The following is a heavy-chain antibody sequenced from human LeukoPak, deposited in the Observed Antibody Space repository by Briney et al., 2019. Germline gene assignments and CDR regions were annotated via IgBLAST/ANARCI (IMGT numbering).Heavy chain of an antibody. CDR2: ISNSGGTT. Sequence: VISNSGGTTYYADSVKGRFTISRDNSRNTLYLQMSSLRPEDTAVYYCVKRGASNSWYFFDYWGQGTLVTVSS. CDR3: VKRGASNSWYFFDY. D-gene: IGHD6-13*01. J-gene: IGHJ4*02. V-gene: IGHV3-64D*06.